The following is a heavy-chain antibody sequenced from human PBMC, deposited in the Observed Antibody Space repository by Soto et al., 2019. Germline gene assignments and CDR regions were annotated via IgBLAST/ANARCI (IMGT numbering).Heavy chain of an antibody. V-gene: IGHV4-39*02. D-gene: IGHD1-26*01. J-gene: IGHJ4*02. CDR2: AHSSGGT. CDR1: GVFISSGSYF. Sequence: QLQESGPGLVKPSETLSLTCTVSGVFISSGSYFWGWIRQPPGKGLEWIGSAHSSGGTYYNPSLKSRLTISVDKSKNNFSLRLNSVTAADTAVYYCAKLKVGATPDTDVDSWGQGKLVTVSS. CDR3: AKLKVGATPDTDVDS.